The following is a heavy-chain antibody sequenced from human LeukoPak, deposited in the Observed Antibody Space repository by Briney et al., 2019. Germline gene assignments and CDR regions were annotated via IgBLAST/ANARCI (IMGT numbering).Heavy chain of an antibody. CDR2: IYYSGST. CDR1: GVSISSSNSY. Sequence: PSETLSLTCTVSGVSISSSNSYWGWIRQPRGKGLEWIGSIYYSGSTYFNPSLKSRVTISVDTSKNQFSLKLSSVTAADTAVYYCAGSKGNTPFSVHYWGQGTLVTVSS. J-gene: IGHJ4*02. V-gene: IGHV4-39*07. D-gene: IGHD2-2*02. CDR3: AGSKGNTPFSVHY.